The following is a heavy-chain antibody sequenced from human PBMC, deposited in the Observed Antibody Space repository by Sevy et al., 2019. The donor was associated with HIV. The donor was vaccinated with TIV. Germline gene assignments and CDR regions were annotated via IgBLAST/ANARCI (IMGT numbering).Heavy chain of an antibody. CDR1: GYKFTRYW. Sequence: GESLKISGKGFGYKFTRYWIGWVRQMPGKGLEWMGIIYPGDSDTRYSPAFQGQFTISPDKSISTAYLQWSSLKASDTAMYYCARVDLPPGIAAAGSYYGMDVWGQGTTVTVSS. D-gene: IGHD6-13*01. V-gene: IGHV5-51*01. J-gene: IGHJ6*02. CDR2: IYPGDSDT. CDR3: ARVDLPPGIAAAGSYYGMDV.